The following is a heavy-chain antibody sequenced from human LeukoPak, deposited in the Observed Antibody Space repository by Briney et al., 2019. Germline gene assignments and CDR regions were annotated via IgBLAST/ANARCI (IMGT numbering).Heavy chain of an antibody. Sequence: GESLEFSCKVSEYSFTSYCIGGVRQLPGKGLGWMGIIYPGDSGPTYSPSFQGQVTISVEKSINAAYLQWSSLQAPDTAMYYCGMSGDRVPLQDDVFDVWGQGTMVTVS. J-gene: IGHJ3*01. D-gene: IGHD1-26*01. V-gene: IGHV5-51*01. CDR3: GMSGDRVPLQDDVFDV. CDR1: EYSFTSYC. CDR2: IYPGDSGP.